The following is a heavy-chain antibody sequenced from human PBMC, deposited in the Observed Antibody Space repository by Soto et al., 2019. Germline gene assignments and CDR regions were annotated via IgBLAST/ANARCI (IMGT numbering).Heavy chain of an antibody. CDR2: IYSGGST. J-gene: IGHJ4*02. V-gene: IGHV3-23*03. CDR3: AKDLYETEYSSSR. Sequence: GGSLRLSCAASGLTFSSYAMSWVRQAPGKGLEWVSVIYSGGSTYYADSVKGRFTISRDNSKNTLYLQMNSLRAEDTAVYYCAKDLYETEYSSSRWGQGTLVTVSS. D-gene: IGHD6-6*01. CDR1: GLTFSSYA.